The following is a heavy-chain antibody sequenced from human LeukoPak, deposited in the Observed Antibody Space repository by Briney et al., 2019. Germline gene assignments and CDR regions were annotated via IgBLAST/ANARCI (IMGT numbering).Heavy chain of an antibody. Sequence: DSVQGRFIISRDNAKXXXXLQMKSLRAEDTAVYYCAREGNGYNEYYFDYWGQGTLVTVSS. V-gene: IGHV3-7*01. CDR3: AREGNGYNEYYFDY. J-gene: IGHJ4*02. D-gene: IGHD5-24*01.